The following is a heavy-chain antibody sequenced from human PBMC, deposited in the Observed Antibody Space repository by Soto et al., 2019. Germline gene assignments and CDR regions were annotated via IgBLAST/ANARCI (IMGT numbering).Heavy chain of an antibody. Sequence: GESLKISCKGSGYSFTTYWIAWVRQMPGKGLEWMGIIYPGDSDTRYSPSFQGQVTISADKSISTAYLQWSSLKASDTAMYYCARRSRSGREAFDIWGQGTMVTVSS. CDR3: ARRSRSGREAFDI. CDR2: IYPGDSDT. CDR1: GYSFTTYW. D-gene: IGHD2-15*01. V-gene: IGHV5-51*01. J-gene: IGHJ3*02.